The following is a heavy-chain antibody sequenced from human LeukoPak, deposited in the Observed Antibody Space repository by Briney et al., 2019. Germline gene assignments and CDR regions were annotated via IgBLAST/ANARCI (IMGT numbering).Heavy chain of an antibody. CDR2: ISSSGGTI. Sequence: PGGSLRLSCAASGFTFSSYEMNWVRQAPGKGLEGVSYISSSGGTIYYADSVKGRFTISRDNAKNSLYLQMNSLRAEDTAVYYCARDVDGAGDGDYLADYWGQGTLITVSS. D-gene: IGHD4-17*01. V-gene: IGHV3-48*03. CDR1: GFTFSSYE. J-gene: IGHJ4*02. CDR3: ARDVDGAGDGDYLADY.